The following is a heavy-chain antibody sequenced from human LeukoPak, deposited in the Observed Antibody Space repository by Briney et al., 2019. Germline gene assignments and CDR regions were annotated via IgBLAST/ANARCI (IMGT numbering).Heavy chain of an antibody. V-gene: IGHV4-38-2*02. CDR1: GYSISSGYY. Sequence: SETLSLTCTVSGYSISSGYYWGWIRQPPGKGLEWIGSIYHSGSTYYNPSLKSRVTISVDTSKNQFSLKLSSVTAADTAVYYCARDKISGATYFDYWGQGTLVTVSS. CDR3: ARDKISGATYFDY. CDR2: IYHSGST. J-gene: IGHJ4*02. D-gene: IGHD3-10*01.